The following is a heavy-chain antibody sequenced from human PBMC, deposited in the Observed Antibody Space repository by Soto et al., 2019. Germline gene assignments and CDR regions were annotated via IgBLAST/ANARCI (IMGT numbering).Heavy chain of an antibody. CDR3: ARTPRLLDS. D-gene: IGHD6-6*01. CDR2: INLDGGET. J-gene: IGHJ4*02. V-gene: IGHV3-7*01. Sequence: EVQLVESGGGLVQPGGSLRLSCAASGFTFSGSWMNWVRQAPGKGLEGVAYINLDGGETNYVDSVKGRFTISRDNAKNSLYLQMNSLRVEDTAVYYCARTPRLLDSWGQGTLDTVSS. CDR1: GFTFSGSW.